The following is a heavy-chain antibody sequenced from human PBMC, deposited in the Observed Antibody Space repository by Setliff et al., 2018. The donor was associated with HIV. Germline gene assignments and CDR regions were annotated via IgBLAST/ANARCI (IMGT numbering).Heavy chain of an antibody. V-gene: IGHV4-59*12. CDR2: VYYSGST. CDR3: ARDRGTITMTAFDL. CDR1: GDPISTYY. Sequence: ETLSLTCTVSGDPISTYYWSWVRKPPGKGLEWIGYVYYSGSTSYSPSLRGRVTMSVDPSKNQFSLELNSVTAADTAVYYCARDRGTITMTAFDLWGRGTLVTVSS. J-gene: IGHJ2*01. D-gene: IGHD3-22*01.